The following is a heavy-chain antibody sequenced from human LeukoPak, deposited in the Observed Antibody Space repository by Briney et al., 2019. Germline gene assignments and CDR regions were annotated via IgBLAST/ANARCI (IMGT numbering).Heavy chain of an antibody. CDR2: IYHSGST. Sequence: PSETLSLTCAVSGYSISSGYYWGWIRQPPGKGLEWIGSIYHSGSTYYNPSLKSRVTISVDTSKNQFSLKLSSVTAADTAVYYCARGHCSGGSCYLYYYYMDVWGKGTTVTVSS. V-gene: IGHV4-38-2*01. CDR1: GYSISSGYY. CDR3: ARGHCSGGSCYLYYYYMDV. J-gene: IGHJ6*03. D-gene: IGHD2-15*01.